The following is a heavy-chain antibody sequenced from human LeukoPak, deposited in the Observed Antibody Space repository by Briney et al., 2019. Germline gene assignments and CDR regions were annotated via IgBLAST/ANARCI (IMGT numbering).Heavy chain of an antibody. J-gene: IGHJ3*02. V-gene: IGHV4-38-2*02. D-gene: IGHD1-26*01. CDR1: GYSISSGYY. CDR2: IYHSGST. CDR3: ARGYFLIVGATVPDAFGI. Sequence: SETLSLTCTVSGYSISSGYYWGWIRQPPGKGLEWIGSIYHSGSTYYNPPLKSRVTISVDTSKNQFSLKLSSVTAADTAVYYCARGYFLIVGATVPDAFGIWGQGTMLTVSS.